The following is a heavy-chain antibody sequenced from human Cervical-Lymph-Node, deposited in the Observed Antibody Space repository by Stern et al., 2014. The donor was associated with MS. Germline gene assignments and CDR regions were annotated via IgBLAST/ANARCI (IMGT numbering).Heavy chain of an antibody. J-gene: IGHJ4*02. Sequence: EVHLVESGGGLVQPGRSLRLSCAASGFTFDDYAMHWVRQAPGKGLEWVSGISWNTGIIGYADSVKGRFTISRDDAKNSLFLQMNSLRAEDTALYYCAKDKGGGYDNVEEYYFDYWGQGTLVTVSS. CDR2: ISWNTGII. CDR3: AKDKGGGYDNVEEYYFDY. CDR1: GFTFDDYA. D-gene: IGHD5-12*01. V-gene: IGHV3-9*01.